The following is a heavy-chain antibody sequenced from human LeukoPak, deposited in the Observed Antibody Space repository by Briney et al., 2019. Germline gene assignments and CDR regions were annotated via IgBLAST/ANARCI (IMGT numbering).Heavy chain of an antibody. D-gene: IGHD4-11*01. J-gene: IGHJ4*02. CDR1: GGSISSYY. CDR3: ARGGLPDY. Sequence: PSATLSLTCAVSGGSISSYYWSWIRQPPGKGLEWIGYIYYSGSPNYNPSLQSRVTISVDTSKNQFSLKLSSVTAADTAVYYCARGGLPDYWGQGTLVTVSS. V-gene: IGHV4-59*12. CDR2: IYYSGSP.